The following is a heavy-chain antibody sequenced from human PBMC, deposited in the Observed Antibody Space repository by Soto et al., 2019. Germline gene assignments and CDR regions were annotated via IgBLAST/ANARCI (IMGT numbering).Heavy chain of an antibody. J-gene: IGHJ5*02. CDR1: GGTFSSYA. Sequence: SVKVSCKASGGTFSSYAISWVRQAPGQGLEWMGGIIPIFGTANYAQKFQGRVTITADESTSTAYMELSSLRSEDTAVYYCARDLFRFGVVPWFDPWGQGTLVTVSS. CDR3: ARDLFRFGVVPWFDP. D-gene: IGHD3-3*01. CDR2: IIPIFGTA. V-gene: IGHV1-69*13.